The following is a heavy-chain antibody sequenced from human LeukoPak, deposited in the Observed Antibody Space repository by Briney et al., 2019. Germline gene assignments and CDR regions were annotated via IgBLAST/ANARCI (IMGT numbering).Heavy chain of an antibody. CDR3: ARGYSPWFEAFDI. Sequence: PSETLSLTCAVSGGSISSGGYSWSWIRQPPGKGLEWIGYIYHSGSTYYNPSLKGRVTISVDRSKNQFSLKLSFVTAADTAVYYCARGYSPWFEAFDIWGQGTMVTVSS. CDR1: GGSISSGGYS. J-gene: IGHJ3*02. D-gene: IGHD5-18*01. V-gene: IGHV4-30-2*01. CDR2: IYHSGST.